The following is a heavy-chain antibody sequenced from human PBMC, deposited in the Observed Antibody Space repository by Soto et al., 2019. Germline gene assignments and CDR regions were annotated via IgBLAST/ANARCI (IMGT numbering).Heavy chain of an antibody. Sequence: QVQLVQSGAEVQKPGSSVKVSCKASGGTFSSYTISWVRQAPGQGLEWMGRIIPIRGIANYAQKFQGRVPMTADKATSTAYMELSSLRSEDTAVYYCAVDIVATNSDYWGQGTLVTVSS. J-gene: IGHJ4*02. CDR1: GGTFSSYT. V-gene: IGHV1-69*02. D-gene: IGHD5-12*01. CDR3: AVDIVATNSDY. CDR2: IIPIRGIA.